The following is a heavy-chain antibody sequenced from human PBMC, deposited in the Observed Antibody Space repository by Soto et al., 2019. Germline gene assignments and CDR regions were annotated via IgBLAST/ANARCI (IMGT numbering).Heavy chain of an antibody. CDR1: GFTFSSYS. CDR3: ARDLVWDYYYYYGMDV. J-gene: IGHJ6*02. V-gene: IGHV3-48*02. D-gene: IGHD1-26*01. CDR2: ISSSSSTI. Sequence: EVQLVESGGGLVQPGGSLRLSCAASGFTFSSYSMNWVRQAPGKGLEWVSYISSSSSTIYYADSVKGRFTISRDNAKNSLYLQMNSLRDEDTAVNYCARDLVWDYYYYYGMDVWGQGTTVTVSS.